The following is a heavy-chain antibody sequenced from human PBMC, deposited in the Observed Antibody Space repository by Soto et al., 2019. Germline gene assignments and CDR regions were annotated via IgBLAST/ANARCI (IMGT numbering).Heavy chain of an antibody. CDR3: ARVAGIWTVDY. CDR1: GFTVSSNY. J-gene: IGHJ4*02. CDR2: IYGGGST. D-gene: IGHD3-9*01. V-gene: IGHV3-66*01. Sequence: EVQLVESGGGLVQPGGSLRLSCAASGFTVSSNYMSWVRQAPGKGLEWVSVIYGGGSTYYADSVKGRFTISRDNSKNTLYLQMNSLRVEDTALYYCARVAGIWTVDYWGQGTLVTVSS.